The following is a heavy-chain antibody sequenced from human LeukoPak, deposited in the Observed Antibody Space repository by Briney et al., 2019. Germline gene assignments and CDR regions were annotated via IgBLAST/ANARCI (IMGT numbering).Heavy chain of an antibody. Sequence: PGGSLRLSCAASGFTFSSYWMSWVRQAPGKGLEWVANIKQDGSEKYYVDSVKGRFTISRDNAKNSLYLQMNSLRAEDTAVYYCARDNYDSSGYYYNDAFDIWGQGTMVTVSS. J-gene: IGHJ3*02. V-gene: IGHV3-7*04. CDR2: IKQDGSEK. CDR1: GFTFSSYW. CDR3: ARDNYDSSGYYYNDAFDI. D-gene: IGHD3-22*01.